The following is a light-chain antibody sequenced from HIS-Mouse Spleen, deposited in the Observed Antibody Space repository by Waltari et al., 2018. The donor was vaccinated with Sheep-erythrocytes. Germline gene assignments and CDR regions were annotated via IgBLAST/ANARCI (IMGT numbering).Light chain of an antibody. J-gene: IGLJ1*01. Sequence: QSALTQPRSVSGSPGQSVTISCTGTSSDVGGYNYVSWYQQHPGKAPKLMIYDVSKRPSGVPVPFSGSQSGNTASLTMSGLQAEDEADYYCCSYAGSFYVFGTGTKVTVL. CDR1: SSDVGGYNY. V-gene: IGLV2-11*01. CDR3: CSYAGSFYV. CDR2: DVS.